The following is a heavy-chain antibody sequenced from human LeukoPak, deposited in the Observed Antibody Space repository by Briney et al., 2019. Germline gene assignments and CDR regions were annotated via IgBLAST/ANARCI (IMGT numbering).Heavy chain of an antibody. CDR3: AKECDYSPGHKFDL. Sequence: GGSLRLSCAASGFTFSSYWMFWVRQAPGKGLEWVSVLFTGGGRTLYADSVKGRFTISGDTSRTTLYLQMNGLRAEDTAVYYCAKECDYSPGHKFDLWGQGTLVTVSS. CDR1: GFTFSSYW. J-gene: IGHJ4*02. D-gene: IGHD3-10*01. V-gene: IGHV3-23*01. CDR2: LFTGGGRT.